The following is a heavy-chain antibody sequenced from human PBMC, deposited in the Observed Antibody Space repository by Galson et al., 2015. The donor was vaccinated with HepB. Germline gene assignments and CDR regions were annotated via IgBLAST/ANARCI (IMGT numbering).Heavy chain of an antibody. Sequence: SLRLSCAASGFTFSSYSMNWVRQAPGKGLEWVSSISSCSSYIYYADSVKGRFTISRDNAKNSLYLQMNSLRAEDTALYYCASQGPYSSSWYIWDYYYMDVWGKVTTFTVSS. CDR2: ISSCSSYI. CDR1: GFTFSSYS. D-gene: IGHD6-13*01. V-gene: IGHV3-21*01. CDR3: ASQGPYSSSWYIWDYYYMDV. J-gene: IGHJ6*03.